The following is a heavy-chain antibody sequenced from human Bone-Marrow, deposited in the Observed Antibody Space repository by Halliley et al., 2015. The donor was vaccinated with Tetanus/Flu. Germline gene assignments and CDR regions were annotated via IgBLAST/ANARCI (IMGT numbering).Heavy chain of an antibody. D-gene: IGHD3-9*01. CDR3: ARDVDVGAVFDA. CDR1: GDSISRNIW. Sequence: LVQPSGTLSLTCAVSGDSISRNIWWSWVRQPPGKGLEWIGEIYHSGRTNYNPSLKSRVTISVDKSKNQFSLNLTSVTAADTAVYYCARDVDVGAVFDAWGQGTLVTVSS. CDR2: IYHSGRT. V-gene: IGHV4-4*02. J-gene: IGHJ5*02.